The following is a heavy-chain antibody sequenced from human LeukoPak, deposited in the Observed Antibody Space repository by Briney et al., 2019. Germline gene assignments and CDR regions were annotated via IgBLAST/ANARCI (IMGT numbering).Heavy chain of an antibody. CDR3: ARLNSSSWSYYYYMDV. D-gene: IGHD6-13*01. CDR2: IYHSGST. V-gene: IGHV4-38-2*02. Sequence: SETLSLTCTVSGYSISSGYYWGWIRQPPGKGLEWIGSIYHSGSTYYNPSLKSRVTISVDTSKNQFSLKLSSVTAADTAVYYCARLNSSSWSYYYYMDVWGKGTTVTISS. CDR1: GYSISSGYY. J-gene: IGHJ6*03.